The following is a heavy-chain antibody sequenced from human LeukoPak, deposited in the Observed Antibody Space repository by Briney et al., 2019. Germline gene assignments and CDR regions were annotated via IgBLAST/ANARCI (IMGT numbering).Heavy chain of an antibody. CDR2: ISSSGSYI. D-gene: IGHD6-19*01. CDR3: ARDRGGSGWYDY. J-gene: IGHJ4*02. CDR1: GFTFSSYS. V-gene: IGHV3-21*01. Sequence: GGSLRLSCAASGFTFSSYSMNWVRQAPGKGLEWVSSISSSGSYIYYADSVKGRFTISRGNAKNSLYLQMSSLRVEDTAVYYCARDRGGSGWYDYWGQGTLVSVSS.